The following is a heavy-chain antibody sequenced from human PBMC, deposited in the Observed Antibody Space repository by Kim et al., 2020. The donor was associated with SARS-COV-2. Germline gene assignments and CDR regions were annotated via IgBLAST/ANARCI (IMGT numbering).Heavy chain of an antibody. CDR2: ISYDGSNK. CDR1: GFTFSTYA. CDR3: AREGWLQLSFYYYYGMDV. J-gene: IGHJ6*02. D-gene: IGHD5-18*01. V-gene: IGHV3-30*04. Sequence: GGSLRLFCAASGFTFSTYAMHWVRQAPGKGLEWVAVISYDGSNKYYADSVKGRFSVSRDNSKNTVCLELNSLRAEDTAVYYCAREGWLQLSFYYYYGMDVWGQGTTVTVSS.